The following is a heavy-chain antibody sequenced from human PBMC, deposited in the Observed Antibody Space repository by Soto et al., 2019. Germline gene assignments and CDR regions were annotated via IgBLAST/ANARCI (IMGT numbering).Heavy chain of an antibody. CDR3: ARREIQGPIDY. V-gene: IGHV4-28*01. Sequence: QVQLQESGPGLVKPSDTLSLTCAVSGYSISSSNWWGWIRQPPGKGLEWIGYIYYSGTTYYNPSLKSRVTTSVTTSKTQSSLKLTSVTAVDTAVYYCARREIQGPIDYWGQGTLVTVSS. D-gene: IGHD1-26*01. J-gene: IGHJ4*02. CDR1: GYSISSSNW. CDR2: IYYSGTT.